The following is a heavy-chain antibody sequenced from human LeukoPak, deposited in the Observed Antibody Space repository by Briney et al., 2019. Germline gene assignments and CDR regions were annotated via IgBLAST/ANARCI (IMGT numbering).Heavy chain of an antibody. CDR3: ARVFAAPLGFYYYYMDV. D-gene: IGHD3-16*01. CDR2: ISAYNGNT. V-gene: IGHV1-18*01. J-gene: IGHJ6*03. CDR1: GGTFSSYA. Sequence: ASVKVSCKASGGTFSSYAISWVRQAPGQGLEWMGWISAYNGNTNYAQKLQGRVTMTTDTSTSTAYMELRSLRSDDTAVYYCARVFAAPLGFYYYYMDVWGKGTTVTVSS.